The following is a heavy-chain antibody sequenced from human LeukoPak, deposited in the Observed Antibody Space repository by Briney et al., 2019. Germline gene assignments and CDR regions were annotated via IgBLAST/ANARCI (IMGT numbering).Heavy chain of an antibody. V-gene: IGHV4-39*07. CDR3: ARGPCCGSYFFIRKHGWYAFDI. Sequence: PSQTLSLTCTVSDDSISSGSYYWSWIRQPPGKGLEWIGEINHSGSTNYNPSLKSRVTISVDTSKNQFSLKLSSVTAADTAVYYCARGPCCGSYFFIRKHGWYAFDIWGQGTMVTVSS. D-gene: IGHD1-26*01. CDR1: DDSISSGSYY. CDR2: INHSGST. J-gene: IGHJ3*02.